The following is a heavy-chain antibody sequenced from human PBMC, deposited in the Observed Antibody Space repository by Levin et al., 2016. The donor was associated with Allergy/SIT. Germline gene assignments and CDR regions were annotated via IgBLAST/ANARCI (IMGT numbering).Heavy chain of an antibody. CDR3: AIRFFSTSDY. CDR2: IYYSGST. CDR1: GGSISSSSYY. J-gene: IGHJ4*02. D-gene: IGHD3-3*01. Sequence: SETLSLTCTVSGGSISSSSYYWGWIRQPPGKGLEWIGSIYYSGSTYYNPSLKSRVTISVDTSKNQFSLKLSSVTAADTAVYYCAIRFFSTSDYWGQGTLVTVSS. V-gene: IGHV4-39*01.